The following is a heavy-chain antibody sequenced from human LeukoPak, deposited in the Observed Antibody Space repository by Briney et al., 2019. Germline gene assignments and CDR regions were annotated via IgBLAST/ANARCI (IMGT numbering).Heavy chain of an antibody. D-gene: IGHD4-17*01. J-gene: IGHJ6*03. CDR1: GYSFTSYW. Sequence: GESLKISRKGSGYSFTSYWFGWVRQMPGKGLGWMGIIYSWDSDTRYSPSIQSQVTISADKSISTAYLQWSSLKASDTAMYYCARVYGDYVDGDQDNYYYYYLDVWGKGTPVTVSS. CDR3: ARVYGDYVDGDQDNYYYYYLDV. V-gene: IGHV5-51*01. CDR2: IYSWDSDT.